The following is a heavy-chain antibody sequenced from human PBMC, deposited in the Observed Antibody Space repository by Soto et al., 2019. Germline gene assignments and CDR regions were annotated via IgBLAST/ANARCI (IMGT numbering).Heavy chain of an antibody. V-gene: IGHV1-46*02. D-gene: IGHD6-19*01. Sequence: GAPAQVSCKASGYTFKSYYMHWVRQAPGQGLEWMGIINPSGGSTSYAQKFQGRVTMTRDTSTSTVYMELSSLRSEDTAVYYCARDPQRIAVAGNFDYWGQGTLVTVSS. CDR1: GYTFKSYY. J-gene: IGHJ4*02. CDR3: ARDPQRIAVAGNFDY. CDR2: INPSGGST.